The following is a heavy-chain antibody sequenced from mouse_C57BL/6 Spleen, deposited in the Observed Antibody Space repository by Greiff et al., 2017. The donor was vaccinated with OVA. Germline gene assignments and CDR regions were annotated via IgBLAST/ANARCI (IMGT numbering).Heavy chain of an antibody. D-gene: IGHD4-1*02. J-gene: IGHJ1*03. CDR1: GFSLTSYG. V-gene: IGHV2-2*01. Sequence: VQLQQSGPGLVQPSQSLSITCTVSGFSLTSYGVHWVRQSPGKGLEWLRVIWSGGSTDYNAAFISRLSISKDNSKSQVFFKMNSLQADDTAIYYCARETTGLYWYFDVWGTGTTVTVSS. CDR2: IWSGGST. CDR3: ARETTGLYWYFDV.